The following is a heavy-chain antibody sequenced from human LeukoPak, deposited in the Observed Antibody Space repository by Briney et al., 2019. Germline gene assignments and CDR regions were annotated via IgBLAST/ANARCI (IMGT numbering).Heavy chain of an antibody. CDR2: IIPIFGTA. Sequence: SVKVSCKASGGTFSSYAISWVRQAPGQGLEWMGGIIPIFGTANYAQKLQGRVTMTTDTSTSTAYMELRSLRSDDTAVYYCARDWGIYYYDSSGYYNTAPIDYWGQGTLVTVSS. D-gene: IGHD3-22*01. J-gene: IGHJ4*02. CDR1: GGTFSSYA. V-gene: IGHV1-69*05. CDR3: ARDWGIYYYDSSGYYNTAPIDY.